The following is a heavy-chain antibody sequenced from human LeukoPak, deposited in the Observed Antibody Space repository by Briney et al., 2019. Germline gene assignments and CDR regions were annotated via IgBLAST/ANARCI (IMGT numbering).Heavy chain of an antibody. V-gene: IGHV3-33*06. CDR3: AKDRVAGYYYDSSGYLEY. D-gene: IGHD3-22*01. Sequence: GGSLRLSRAASGFTFSSYGMHWVRQAPGKGLEWVAVIWYDGSNKYYADSVKGRFTISRDNSKNTLYLQMNSLRAEDTAVYYCAKDRVAGYYYDSSGYLEYWGQGTLVTVSS. CDR2: IWYDGSNK. J-gene: IGHJ4*02. CDR1: GFTFSSYG.